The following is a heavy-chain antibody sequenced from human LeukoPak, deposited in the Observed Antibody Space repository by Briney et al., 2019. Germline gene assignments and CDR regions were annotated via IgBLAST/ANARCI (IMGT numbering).Heavy chain of an antibody. Sequence: SETLSLTCTVSGGSISSYYWNWIRQPAGKGLEWIGRIYTSGSTNYNPSLKSRVTMSVDTSKNQFSLKLSSVTAADTAVYYCARDRPYYYGSGKPVCCWFDPWGQGTLVTVSS. CDR2: IYTSGST. CDR1: GGSISSYY. V-gene: IGHV4-4*07. J-gene: IGHJ5*02. D-gene: IGHD3-10*01. CDR3: ARDRPYYYGSGKPVCCWFDP.